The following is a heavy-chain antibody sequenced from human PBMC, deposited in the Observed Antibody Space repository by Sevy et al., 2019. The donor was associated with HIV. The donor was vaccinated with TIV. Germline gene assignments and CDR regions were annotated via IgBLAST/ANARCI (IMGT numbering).Heavy chain of an antibody. CDR1: GYTFTSYG. CDR2: INTNTGNP. D-gene: IGHD2-2*01. V-gene: IGHV7-4-1*02. Sequence: ASVKVSCKASGYTFTSYGMNWVRQAPGQGLEWMGWINTNTGNPTYAQGFTGRFVFSLDTSVSTAYLQLSSLKAEDTAVYYCARTSRGIVVIPAAQDYYGMDVRGQGTTVTVSS. J-gene: IGHJ6*02. CDR3: ARTSRGIVVIPAAQDYYGMDV.